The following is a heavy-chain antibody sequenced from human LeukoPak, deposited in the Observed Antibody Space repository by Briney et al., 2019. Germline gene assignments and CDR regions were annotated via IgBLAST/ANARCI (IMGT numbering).Heavy chain of an antibody. J-gene: IGHJ6*03. D-gene: IGHD3-16*01. CDR2: IIPIFGTA. CDR1: GGTFSSYA. CDR3: AGIYDYSLGPDYYYYYYMDV. Sequence: SVKVSCKASGGTFSSYAISWVRQAPGQGLEWMGGIIPIFGTANYAQKFQGRVTITADESTSTAYMELSSLRSEDTAVYYCAGIYDYSLGPDYYYYYYMDVWGKGTTVTVSS. V-gene: IGHV1-69*13.